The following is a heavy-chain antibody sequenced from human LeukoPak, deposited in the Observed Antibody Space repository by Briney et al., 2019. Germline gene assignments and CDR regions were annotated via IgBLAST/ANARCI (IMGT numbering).Heavy chain of an antibody. J-gene: IGHJ3*02. V-gene: IGHV1-18*01. D-gene: IGHD4-23*01. Sequence: ASVKVSCKASGYTFTSYGISWVRQAPGQGLEWMGWISAYNGNTNYAQKLQGRVTMTTDTSTSTAYMELRSLRSDDTAVYYCARDADYGGNSHDAFDIWGQGTMVTVSS. CDR2: ISAYNGNT. CDR1: GYTFTSYG. CDR3: ARDADYGGNSHDAFDI.